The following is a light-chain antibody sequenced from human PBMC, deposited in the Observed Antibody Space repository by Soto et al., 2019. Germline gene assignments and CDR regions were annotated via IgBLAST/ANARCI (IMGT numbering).Light chain of an antibody. CDR3: YSAADNNLV. CDR1: VLAKKY. CDR2: KDS. V-gene: IGLV3-27*01. Sequence: SYELTQPSSVSVSPGQTARITCSGDVLAKKYARWFQQKPGQAPVLVIYKDSERPSGIPERFSGSSSGTTVTLTISGAQVEDEADYYCYSAADNNLVFGGGTQLTV. J-gene: IGLJ2*01.